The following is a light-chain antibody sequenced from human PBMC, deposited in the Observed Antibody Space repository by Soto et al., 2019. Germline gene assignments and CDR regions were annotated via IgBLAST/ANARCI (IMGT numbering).Light chain of an antibody. CDR2: EGR. V-gene: IGLV2-23*03. CDR3: CSYAASNTFV. CDR1: NSGVVNYEY. Sequence: QSALSQPASVSGSPGQSITISCTGINSGVVNYEYVSWYQQFPDKAPKLIIYEGREWPSGVSDRFSGSKSDNAASLTISALQTEDESEYFCCSYAASNTFVFGTGTKLTV. J-gene: IGLJ1*01.